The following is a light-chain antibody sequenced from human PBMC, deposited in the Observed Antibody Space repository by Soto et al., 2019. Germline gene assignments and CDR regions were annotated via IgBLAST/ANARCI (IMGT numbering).Light chain of an antibody. Sequence: EIVLTQSPATLSLSPGERATLSCRASQNVSSYLAWYQQRPGQAPRLLIHDASHRATGTPARFSGTGSGTDFTLTISHLEPEDFVVYYCQVRTNRSIAFGRGTRLEIK. V-gene: IGKV3-11*01. CDR2: DAS. J-gene: IGKJ5*01. CDR1: QNVSSY. CDR3: QVRTNRSIA.